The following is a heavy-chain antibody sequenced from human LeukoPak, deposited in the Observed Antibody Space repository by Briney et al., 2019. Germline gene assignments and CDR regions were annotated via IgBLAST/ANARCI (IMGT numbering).Heavy chain of an antibody. V-gene: IGHV1-18*01. J-gene: IGHJ5*02. D-gene: IGHD2-15*01. Sequence: ASVKVSCKASGYTFTSYGISWVRQAPGQGLEGMGWSSDYNGNTNYAQKLQGRVTMTTDTSTSTAYMELRSLRSDDTAVYYCARFERDSGTFDHWGQGTLVTVSS. CDR3: ARFERDSGTFDH. CDR1: GYTFTSYG. CDR2: SSDYNGNT.